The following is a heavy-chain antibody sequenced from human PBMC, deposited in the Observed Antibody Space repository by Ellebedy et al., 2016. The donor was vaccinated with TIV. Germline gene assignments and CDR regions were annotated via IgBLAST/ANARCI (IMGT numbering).Heavy chain of an antibody. CDR3: ARLVYDSSGYHGGAGDY. D-gene: IGHD3-22*01. V-gene: IGHV5-51*01. Sequence: GESLKIPCKGSGYSFTSYWIGWVRQMPGKGLEWMGIIYPGDSDTRYSPSFQGQVTISADKSISTAYLQWSSLKASDTAMYYCARLVYDSSGYHGGAGDYWGQGTLVTVSS. CDR2: IYPGDSDT. CDR1: GYSFTSYW. J-gene: IGHJ4*02.